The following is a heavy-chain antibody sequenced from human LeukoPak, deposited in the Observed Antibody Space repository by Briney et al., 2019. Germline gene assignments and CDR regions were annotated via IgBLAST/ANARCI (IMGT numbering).Heavy chain of an antibody. D-gene: IGHD3-22*01. CDR3: ARDASYYYDSSGLDY. CDR2: IYSGGST. CDR1: GFTVSSNY. J-gene: IGHJ4*02. Sequence: PGGSLRLSCAASGFTVSSNYMSWVRQAPGKGLEWVSVIYSGGSTYYADSVKGRFTISRDNPKNTLYLQMNSLRAEDTAVYYCARDASYYYDSSGLDYWGQGTLVTVSS. V-gene: IGHV3-66*01.